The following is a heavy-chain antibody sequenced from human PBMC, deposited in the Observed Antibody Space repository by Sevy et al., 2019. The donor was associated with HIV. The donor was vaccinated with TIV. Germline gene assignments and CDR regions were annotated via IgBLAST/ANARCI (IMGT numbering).Heavy chain of an antibody. V-gene: IGHV5-51*01. CDR1: GYNFASYW. CDR2: IFPGDSET. J-gene: IGHJ5*02. D-gene: IGHD1-1*01. CDR3: ARKDMEENWFDP. Sequence: GESLKISCQGSGYNFASYWIAWVRQMPGKGLEWMGIIFPGDSETSYSSSFQGQVTISADKSMQTAYLQWSSLKTSDTAIYYCARKDMEENWFDPWGQGILVTVSS.